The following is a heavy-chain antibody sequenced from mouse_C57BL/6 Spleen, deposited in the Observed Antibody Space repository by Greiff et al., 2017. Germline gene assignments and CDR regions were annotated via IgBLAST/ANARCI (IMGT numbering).Heavy chain of an antibody. CDR1: GYTFTSYW. D-gene: IGHD1-1*01. J-gene: IGHJ2*01. CDR3: ARGSITTVVSFDY. CDR2: IYPGSGST. Sequence: VQLQQPGAELVKPGASVKMSCKASGYTFTSYWITWVKQRPGQGLEWIGDIYPGSGSTNYNEKFKSKATLTVDTSSSTAYMQLSRLTSEDSAVYYCARGSITTVVSFDYWGQGTTLTVSS. V-gene: IGHV1-55*01.